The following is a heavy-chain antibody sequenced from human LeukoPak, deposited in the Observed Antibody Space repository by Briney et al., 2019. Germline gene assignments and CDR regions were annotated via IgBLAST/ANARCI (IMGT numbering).Heavy chain of an antibody. D-gene: IGHD3-3*01. CDR3: VRSGDYDDCFDS. CDR1: GGXFTDYS. Sequence: ASVKVSCKAPGGXFTDYSISWVRQAPGQGLEWMGRIIPILDQANYAQKFQDRVTFTADKSMTTASMEVSNLKSEDTAVYYCVRSGDYDDCFDSGDQRPLVT. CDR2: IIPILDQA. V-gene: IGHV1-69*02. J-gene: IGHJ5*01.